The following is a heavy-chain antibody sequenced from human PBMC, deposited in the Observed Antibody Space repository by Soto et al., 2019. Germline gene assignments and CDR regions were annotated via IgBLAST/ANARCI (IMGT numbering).Heavy chain of an antibody. J-gene: IGHJ4*02. CDR2: ISYDGSNK. V-gene: IGHV3-30-3*01. Sequence: PGGSLRLSCAAAGVTFSNYARHWVRQAPCKGLEWVAVISYDGSNKYYADSVKGRFTISTDNSKKPMYLQMNSLRAEDTAVYYCARDWDSSSYLLSYFDYWGQGTLVTVSS. CDR3: ARDWDSSSYLLSYFDY. D-gene: IGHD6-6*01. CDR1: GVTFSNYA.